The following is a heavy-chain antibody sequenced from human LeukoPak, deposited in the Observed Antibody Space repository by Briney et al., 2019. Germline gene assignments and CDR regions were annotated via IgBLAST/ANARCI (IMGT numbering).Heavy chain of an antibody. CDR1: GFTFSSYT. V-gene: IGHV3-48*01. CDR3: ARGRRYFDWLLSYYFDY. Sequence: GGSLRLSCAASGFTFSSYTMNWVRQAPGKGLEWVSYISSGNSNIYYADSVKGRFTISRDNAKNSLYLQMSSLRAEDTAVYYCARGRRYFDWLLSYYFDYWGQGTLVTVSS. D-gene: IGHD3-9*01. J-gene: IGHJ4*02. CDR2: ISSGNSNI.